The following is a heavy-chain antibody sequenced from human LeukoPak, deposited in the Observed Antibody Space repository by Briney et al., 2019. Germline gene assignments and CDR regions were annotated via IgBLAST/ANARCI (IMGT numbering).Heavy chain of an antibody. J-gene: IGHJ4*02. V-gene: IGHV3-23*01. Sequence: GGSLRLSCAASGFTFSDYYMSWVRQAPGKGLEWVSAISGSGGSTYYADSVKGRFTISRDNSKNTLYLQMNSLRAEDTAVYYCAKDPARLPYYFDYWGQGTLVTVSS. CDR3: AKDPARLPYYFDY. CDR1: GFTFSDYY. CDR2: ISGSGGST. D-gene: IGHD3-16*01.